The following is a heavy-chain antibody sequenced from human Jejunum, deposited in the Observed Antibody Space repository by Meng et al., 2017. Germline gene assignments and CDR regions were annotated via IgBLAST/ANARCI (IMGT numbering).Heavy chain of an antibody. D-gene: IGHD5-18*01. CDR2: IYYNGKS. J-gene: IGHJ5*02. V-gene: IGHV4-39*01. Sequence: QLQLQESGPGLGKPSETLSLSCTVSGGSIRSRSYYWVWLRQSPGKGLEWIGQIYYNGKSYYNPSLNSRVTMSVDTSRSQFSLNLNTVTAADTAVYYCARASYSYDSWFDPWGQGTLVTVSS. CDR3: ARASYSYDSWFDP. CDR1: GGSIRSRSYY.